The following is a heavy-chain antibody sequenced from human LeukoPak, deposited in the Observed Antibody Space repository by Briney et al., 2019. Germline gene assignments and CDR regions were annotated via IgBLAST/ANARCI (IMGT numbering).Heavy chain of an antibody. V-gene: IGHV3-48*04. D-gene: IGHD5-24*01. CDR2: ISSSSSTI. CDR1: GFTFSSYS. J-gene: IGHJ4*02. Sequence: GGSLRLSCAASGFTFSSYSMNWVRQAPGKGLEWVSYISSSSSTIYYADSVKGRFTISRDNAKNLLYLQMNSLRAEDTAVYYCARDRDSRDTRGWGQGTLVTVSS. CDR3: ARDRDSRDTRG.